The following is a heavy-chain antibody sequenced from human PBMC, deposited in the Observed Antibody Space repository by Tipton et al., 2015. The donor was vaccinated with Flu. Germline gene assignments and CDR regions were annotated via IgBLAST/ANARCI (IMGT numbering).Heavy chain of an antibody. Sequence: TLSLTCTVSGDSISSSCYYWGWIRQPPGKGLEWIGSIYYSGSTYYNPSLKSRVTISVDTSKSQFSLKLSSVTAADTAVYYCAREGRREQLALDYWGQGTLVTVSS. CDR3: AREGRREQLALDY. J-gene: IGHJ4*02. V-gene: IGHV4-39*07. CDR2: IYYSGST. CDR1: GDSISSSCYY. D-gene: IGHD6-6*01.